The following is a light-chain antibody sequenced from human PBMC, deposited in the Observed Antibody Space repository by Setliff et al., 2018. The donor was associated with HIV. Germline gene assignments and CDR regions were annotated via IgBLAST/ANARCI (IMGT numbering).Light chain of an antibody. V-gene: IGLV2-23*02. CDR2: EVN. CDR3: CSYAGSDYV. J-gene: IGLJ1*01. CDR1: RSDVGSYTL. Sequence: QSVLTQPASVSGSPGQSITISCTGTRSDVGSYTLVSWYQHFPGKVPKVIIYEVNKRPSGVSNRFSGSKSGNTASLTISGLQAEDEADYYCCSYAGSDYVFGTGTKV.